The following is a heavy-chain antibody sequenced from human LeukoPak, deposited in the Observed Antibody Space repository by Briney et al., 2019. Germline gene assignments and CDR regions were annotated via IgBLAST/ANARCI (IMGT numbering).Heavy chain of an antibody. CDR2: IYYSGST. D-gene: IGHD3-16*02. CDR1: GGSISSSSYY. Sequence: PSETLSLTSTVSGGSISSSSYYWGWIRQPPGKGLGRIGSIYYSGSTYYNPSLKSRATISVDTSKNQFYLQLSPMNAEDTAVYCCSTFPAVRLGELSLCRRIPYWGQGTLVTGSS. J-gene: IGHJ4*02. V-gene: IGHV4-39*03. CDR3: STFPAVRLGELSLCRRIPY.